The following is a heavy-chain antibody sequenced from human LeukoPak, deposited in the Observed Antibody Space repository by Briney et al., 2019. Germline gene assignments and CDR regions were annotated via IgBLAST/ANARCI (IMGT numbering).Heavy chain of an antibody. D-gene: IGHD3-22*01. J-gene: IGHJ5*02. V-gene: IGHV1-18*01. CDR2: ISAYNGNT. CDR1: GYTFTRYG. CDR3: ARVNGDSSGCYYDQTTLKLRFDP. Sequence: ASVKVSRQASGYTFTRYGISWVRQAPGQGLEWMGCISAYNGNTNYAQKLQGRVTMTTDASTSTAYMELRSLRSDDTAVYYCARVNGDSSGCYYDQTTLKLRFDPWGQGTLVTVSS.